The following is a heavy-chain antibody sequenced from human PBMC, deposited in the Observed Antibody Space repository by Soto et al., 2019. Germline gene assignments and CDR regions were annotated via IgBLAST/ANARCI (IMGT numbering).Heavy chain of an antibody. CDR2: IYPGDSHT. Sequence: GESLKISCNGSGYSFTNSWIAWVRQMPGKGLEWMGIIYPGDSHTRYSPSFQGQVTISADKSISTAYLHWNTLKASDSAMYYCARSTQLVVPAKAWFDSWGQGTLVTVSP. D-gene: IGHD2-15*01. J-gene: IGHJ5*01. V-gene: IGHV5-51*01. CDR3: ARSTQLVVPAKAWFDS. CDR1: GYSFTNSW.